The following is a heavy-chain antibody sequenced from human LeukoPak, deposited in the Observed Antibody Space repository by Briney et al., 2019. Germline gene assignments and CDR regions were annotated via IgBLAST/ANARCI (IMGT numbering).Heavy chain of an antibody. J-gene: IGHJ6*02. CDR2: ISYDGSNK. CDR1: GFTFSSYA. V-gene: IGHV3-30-3*01. D-gene: IGHD6-13*01. Sequence: GGSLRLSCAASGFTFSSYAMHWVRQAPGKGLEWVAVISYDGSNKYYADSVKGRFTISRDNSKNTLYLQMNSLRAEDTAVYYCARAPYSSSPTLYYYGMDVWAKGPRSPSP. CDR3: ARAPYSSSPTLYYYGMDV.